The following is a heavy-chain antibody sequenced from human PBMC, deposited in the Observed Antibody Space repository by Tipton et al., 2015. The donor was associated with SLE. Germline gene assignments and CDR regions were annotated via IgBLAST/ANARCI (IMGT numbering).Heavy chain of an antibody. J-gene: IGHJ6*02. CDR2: ISSSTNTI. CDR3: ARGLNPYYSYYGMDV. D-gene: IGHD4/OR15-4a*01. Sequence: SLRLSCVASGFAFSSFGMAWVRQAPGKGLEWVSYISSSTNTIYYAGSVKGRFTTSSDSAQNSLYLEMKSLRPEDTAVYFCARGLNPYYSYYGMDVWGQGTTVAVAS. CDR1: GFAFSSFG. V-gene: IGHV3-48*01.